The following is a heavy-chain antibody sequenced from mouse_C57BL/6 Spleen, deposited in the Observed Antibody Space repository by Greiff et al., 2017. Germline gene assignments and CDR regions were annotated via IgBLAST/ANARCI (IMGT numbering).Heavy chain of an antibody. V-gene: IGHV1-54*01. D-gene: IGHD3-2*02. J-gene: IGHJ2*01. CDR3: ARGGGYIFDY. CDR1: GYAFTNYL. Sequence: VQLQQSGAELVRPGTSVKVSCKASGYAFTNYLIEWVKQRPGQGLEWIGVINPGSGGTNYNEKFKGKATLTADKSSSTAYMQLSSLTSEDSAVYFCARGGGYIFDYWGQGTTLTVSS. CDR2: INPGSGGT.